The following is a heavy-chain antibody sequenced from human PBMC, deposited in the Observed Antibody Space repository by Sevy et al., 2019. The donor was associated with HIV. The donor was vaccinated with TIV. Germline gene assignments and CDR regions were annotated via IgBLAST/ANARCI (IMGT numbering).Heavy chain of an antibody. CDR1: GGSISSYY. CDR2: IDTSGSP. CDR3: ARVGDRTLSNAFDF. D-gene: IGHD3-16*01. Sequence: SETLSLTCTVSGGSISSYYWSWIRQPAGKGLEWIGRIDTSGSPNYNPSLKSRVTMSVDTSKNQFSLKLSSLTDADTAVYYCARVGDRTLSNAFDFWGQGTMVTVSS. V-gene: IGHV4-4*07. J-gene: IGHJ3*01.